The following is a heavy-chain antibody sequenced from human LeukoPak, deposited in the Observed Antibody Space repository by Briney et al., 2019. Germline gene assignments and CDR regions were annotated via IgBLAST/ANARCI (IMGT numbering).Heavy chain of an antibody. Sequence: PGGSLRLSCAASGFTFSSYSMNWVRQAPGKGLEWVSAISGSSSYIYYADSVKGRFTISRDNAKNSLYLQMNSLRAEDTAVYYCARVGDFQSVAGNCDSWGQGTLVTVSS. CDR2: ISGSSSYI. CDR1: GFTFSSYS. J-gene: IGHJ5*01. V-gene: IGHV3-21*01. D-gene: IGHD6-19*01. CDR3: ARVGDFQSVAGNCDS.